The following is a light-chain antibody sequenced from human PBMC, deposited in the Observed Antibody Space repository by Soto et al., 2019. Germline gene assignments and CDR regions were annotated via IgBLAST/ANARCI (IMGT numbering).Light chain of an antibody. CDR1: RSDVGAYNY. V-gene: IGLV2-14*01. CDR3: SSFTSRFTFV. J-gene: IGLJ1*01. CDR2: EVT. Sequence: QSVLTQPASVSGSPGQSIAISCTGTRSDVGAYNYVSWYQQHPGKAPKVMISEVTNRPSGVSDRFSGSKSGNTASLTISGLQAEDEADYYCSSFTSRFTFVFGTGTKLTVL.